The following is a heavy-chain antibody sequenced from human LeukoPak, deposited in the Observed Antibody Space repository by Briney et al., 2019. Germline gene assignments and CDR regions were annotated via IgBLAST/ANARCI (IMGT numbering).Heavy chain of an antibody. D-gene: IGHD2-2*01. CDR2: ISGSSDIT. Sequence: PGGSLRLSCAASGFTHSSYAMSLVRQASGKGLEWVSVISGSSDITYYADSVKGRFTISRDNSKNTVYLQMNSLRAEDTAVYYCAKDRIVVVPSATDFGYWGQGTLVTVSS. V-gene: IGHV3-23*01. J-gene: IGHJ4*02. CDR1: GFTHSSYA. CDR3: AKDRIVVVPSATDFGY.